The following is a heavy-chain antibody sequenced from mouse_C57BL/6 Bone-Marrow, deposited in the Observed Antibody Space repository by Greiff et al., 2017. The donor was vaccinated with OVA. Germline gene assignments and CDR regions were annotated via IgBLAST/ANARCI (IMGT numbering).Heavy chain of an antibody. CDR3: AGFPHYYGSRYYAMDD. CDR1: GYAFSSSW. V-gene: IGHV1-82*01. D-gene: IGHD1-1*01. J-gene: IGHJ4*01. CDR2: IYPGDGDT. Sequence: VQLQQSGPELVKPGASVKISCKASGYAFSSSWMNWVKQRPGKGLEWIGRIYPGDGDTNYNGKFKGKATLTADKSSSTAYMQLSSLTSEDSAVYFCAGFPHYYGSRYYAMDDWGEGTSVTVSS.